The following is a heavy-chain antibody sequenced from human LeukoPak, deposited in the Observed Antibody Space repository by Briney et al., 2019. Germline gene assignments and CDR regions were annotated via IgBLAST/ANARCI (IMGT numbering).Heavy chain of an antibody. J-gene: IGHJ4*02. V-gene: IGHV7-4-1*02. CDR3: ASRVSGYCSSTSCLPFDY. D-gene: IGHD2-2*01. CDR2: INTNTGNP. Sequence: ASVKVSCKASGYTFTSYAMNWVRQAPGQGLEWMGRINTNTGNPTYAQGFTGRFVFSLDTSVSTAYLQISSLKAEDTAVYYCASRVSGYCSSTSCLPFDYWGQGTLVTVSS. CDR1: GYTFTSYA.